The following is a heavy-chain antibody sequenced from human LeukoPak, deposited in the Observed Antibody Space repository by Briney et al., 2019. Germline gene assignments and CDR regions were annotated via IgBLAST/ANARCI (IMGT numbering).Heavy chain of an antibody. J-gene: IGHJ4*02. CDR3: ARDPVPVEMATISSPFFDY. CDR1: GFTFSSYS. D-gene: IGHD5-24*01. V-gene: IGHV3-21*01. CDR2: ISSSSSYI. Sequence: PGGSLRLSCAASGFTFSSYSMNWVRQAPGKGLEWVSSISSSSSYIYYADSVKGRFTISRDNAKNSLYLQMNSLRAEDTAVYYCARDPVPVEMATISSPFFDYWGQGTLVTVSS.